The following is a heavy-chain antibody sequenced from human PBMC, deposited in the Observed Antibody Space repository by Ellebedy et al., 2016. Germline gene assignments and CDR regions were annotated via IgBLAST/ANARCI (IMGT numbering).Heavy chain of an antibody. Sequence: SETLSLTXTVSGGSIRSRNYYWGWVRQPPGKGLEWIGSLYYSETTYYNPSLKSRVTISLDTSRNQVSLSLNFVTAADTAVYYCARAHTYLDSRNFYLDYFDHWGQGTLVTVSP. CDR2: LYYSETT. CDR1: GGSIRSRNYY. D-gene: IGHD3-22*01. V-gene: IGHV4-39*07. CDR3: ARAHTYLDSRNFYLDYFDH. J-gene: IGHJ4*02.